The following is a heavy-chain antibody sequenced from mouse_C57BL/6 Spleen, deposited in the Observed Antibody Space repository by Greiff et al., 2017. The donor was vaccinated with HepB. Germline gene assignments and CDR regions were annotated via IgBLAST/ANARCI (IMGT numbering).Heavy chain of an antibody. J-gene: IGHJ2*01. V-gene: IGHV1-64*01. CDR3: ARRGDGYGYYFDY. D-gene: IGHD2-3*01. CDR1: GYTFTSYW. Sequence: QVQLQQPGAELVKPGASVKLSCKTSGYTFTSYWMHWVKQRPGQGLEWIGMIHPNSGSTNYNEKFKSKATLTVDKSSSTAYMQLSSLTSEDSAVYYCARRGDGYGYYFDYWGQGTTLTVSS. CDR2: IHPNSGST.